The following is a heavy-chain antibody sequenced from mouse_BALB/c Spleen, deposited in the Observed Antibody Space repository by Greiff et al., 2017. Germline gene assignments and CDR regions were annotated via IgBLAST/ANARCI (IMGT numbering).Heavy chain of an antibody. CDR2: ISSGGSYT. J-gene: IGHJ4*01. CDR3: ARRGYVSAMDY. D-gene: IGHD2-10*02. CDR1: GFTFSSYG. V-gene: IGHV5-6*02. Sequence: EVNVVESGGDLVKPGGSLKLSCAASGFTFSSYGMSWVRQTPDKRLEWVATISSGGSYTYYPDSVKGRFTISRDNAKNTLYLQMSSLKSEDTAMYYCARRGYVSAMDYWGQGTSVTVSS.